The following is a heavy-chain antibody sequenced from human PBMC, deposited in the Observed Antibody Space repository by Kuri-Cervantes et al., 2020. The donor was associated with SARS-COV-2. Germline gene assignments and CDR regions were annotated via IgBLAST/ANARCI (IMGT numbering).Heavy chain of an antibody. CDR1: GFTFSTYS. CDR3: TTRPLITIFGVVTVGGDYFDY. J-gene: IGHJ4*02. V-gene: IGHV3-15*01. Sequence: GESLKISCAASGFTFSTYSMTWVRQAPGKGLEWVGRIKSKTDGGTTDYAAPVKGRFTISRDDSKNTLYLQMNSLKTEDTAVYYCTTRPLITIFGVVTVGGDYFDYWGQGTLVTVSS. D-gene: IGHD3-3*01. CDR2: IKSKTDGGTT.